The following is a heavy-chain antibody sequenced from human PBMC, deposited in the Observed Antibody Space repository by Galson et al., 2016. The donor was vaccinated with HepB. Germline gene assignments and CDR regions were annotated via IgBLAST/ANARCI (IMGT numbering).Heavy chain of an antibody. D-gene: IGHD2/OR15-2a*01. CDR2: ISNSEST. J-gene: IGHJ4*02. CDR1: GVSSRTSY. CDR3: ASTFQGAY. V-gene: IGHV4-59*01. Sequence: SETLSLTCTVSGVSSRTSYWNWIRQAPGKGLEWIGYISNSESTNYNPSLKSRVTISVDTSKNHFSLKLSSVNDADTAVYYCASTFQGAYWGQGTLVTVSS.